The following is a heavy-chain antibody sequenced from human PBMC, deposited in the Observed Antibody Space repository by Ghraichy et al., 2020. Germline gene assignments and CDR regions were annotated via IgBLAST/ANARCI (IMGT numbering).Heavy chain of an antibody. V-gene: IGHV3-23*01. CDR2: ISGSGGTT. J-gene: IGHJ5*02. CDR1: GFTFISSA. Sequence: GESLNISCAVSGFTFISSAMSWVRQAPGKGLEWVSEISGSGGTTYYADSVKGRFTISRDNSKNTLYLQMNSLRVEDTSVYYCVKDIRWSGSLEWYGWFDPWGQGTLVTVSS. CDR3: VKDIRWSGSLEWYGWFDP. D-gene: IGHD3-3*01.